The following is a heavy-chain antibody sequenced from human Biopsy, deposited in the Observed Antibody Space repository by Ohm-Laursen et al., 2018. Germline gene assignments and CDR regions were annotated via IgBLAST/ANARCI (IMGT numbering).Heavy chain of an antibody. Sequence: SLRLSCAASGFAFSRSWMSWLRQTPGKGLEWVANISSDGTQKFYVDSVQGRFTISRNNTGNSVSLQMNSLRVDDTAVYFCARDPGWGALDYWGRGTLVTVSS. D-gene: IGHD3-10*01. CDR3: ARDPGWGALDY. J-gene: IGHJ4*02. CDR2: ISSDGTQK. CDR1: GFAFSRSW. V-gene: IGHV3-7*01.